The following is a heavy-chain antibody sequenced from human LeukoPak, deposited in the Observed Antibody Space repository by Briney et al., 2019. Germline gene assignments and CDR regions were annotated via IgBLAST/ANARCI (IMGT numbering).Heavy chain of an antibody. Sequence: PSETLSPTCSVSGASIGGYTRSWIRQPPVKGLGRIGYIYYSGSTNYNPSLKSRVTISVDTSKNQFSLKLSSVTAADTAVYYCARVRSGYSIGWYVDYWGQGTLVAVS. J-gene: IGHJ4*02. CDR1: GASIGGYT. CDR3: ARVRSGYSIGWYVDY. D-gene: IGHD6-19*01. V-gene: IGHV4-59*08. CDR2: IYYSGST.